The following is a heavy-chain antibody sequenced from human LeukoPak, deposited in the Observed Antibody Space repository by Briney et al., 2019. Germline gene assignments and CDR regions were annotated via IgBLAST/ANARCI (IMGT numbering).Heavy chain of an antibody. CDR2: IIPIFGTA. J-gene: IGHJ5*02. D-gene: IGHD3-3*01. CDR3: ARVERYYDFWSGYYTRWFDP. V-gene: IGHV1-69*13. CDR1: GGTFSSYA. Sequence: SVKVPCKASGGTFSSYAISWVRQAPGQGLEWMGGIIPIFGTANYAQKFQGRVTITADESTSTAYMELSSLRSEDTAVYYCARVERYYDFWSGYYTRWFDPWGQGTLVTVSS.